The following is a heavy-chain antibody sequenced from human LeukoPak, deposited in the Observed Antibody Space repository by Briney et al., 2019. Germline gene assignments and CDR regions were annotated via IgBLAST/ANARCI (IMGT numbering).Heavy chain of an antibody. CDR1: GFTLSSNY. CDR3: ARVLSGRGSLYYYYYYMDV. D-gene: IGHD3-10*01. J-gene: IGHJ6*03. V-gene: IGHV3-53*01. CDR2: IYSGGRT. Sequence: GGFLRLSCAASGFTLSSNYMSWVRQAPGKGLEWVSVIYSGGRTYYADSVKGRFTISRDNSKNTLYLQMNSLRAEDTAVYYCARVLSGRGSLYYYYYYMDVWGKGTTVTVSS.